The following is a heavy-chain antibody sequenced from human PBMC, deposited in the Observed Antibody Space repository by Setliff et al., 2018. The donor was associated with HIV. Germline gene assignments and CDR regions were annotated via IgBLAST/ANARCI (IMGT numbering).Heavy chain of an antibody. CDR1: GYTFTSYP. J-gene: IGHJ4*02. CDR2: INTSGGSA. Sequence: ASVKVSCKASGYTFTSYPMHWVRQAPGQGLEWMGVINTSGGSAGYAEKFRGRVTMTRDTSTSTVYMELSSLRSDDTAVYYCAKVMSITMVRGALGNWGQGTLVTVSS. V-gene: IGHV1-46*01. CDR3: AKVMSITMVRGALGN. D-gene: IGHD3-10*01.